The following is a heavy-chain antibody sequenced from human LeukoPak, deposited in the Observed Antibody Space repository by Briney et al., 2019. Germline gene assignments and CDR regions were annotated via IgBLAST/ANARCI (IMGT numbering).Heavy chain of an antibody. J-gene: IGHJ4*02. Sequence: SVKVSCKASGGTFSSYAISWERQAPGQGLEWMGGIIPIFGTANYAQKFQGRVTITADESTSTAYMELSSLRSEDTAVYYCARQGYCSSTSCYWHFDYWGQGTLVTVSS. V-gene: IGHV1-69*01. CDR1: GGTFSSYA. CDR3: ARQGYCSSTSCYWHFDY. CDR2: IIPIFGTA. D-gene: IGHD2-2*01.